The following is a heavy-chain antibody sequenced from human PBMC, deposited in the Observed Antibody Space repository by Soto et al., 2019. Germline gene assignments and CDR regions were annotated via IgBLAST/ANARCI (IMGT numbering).Heavy chain of an antibody. CDR3: ARGVLRIGYCSCGSCYTDNWFDP. V-gene: IGHV1-46*01. Sequence: ASVKVSCKASGYTFTSYYMHWVRQAPGQGLEWMGIINPSGGSTSYAQKFQGRVTMTRDTSTSTVYMELSSLRSEDTAVYYCARGVLRIGYCSCGSCYTDNWFDPWGQGTLVTVSS. CDR1: GYTFTSYY. CDR2: INPSGGST. J-gene: IGHJ5*02. D-gene: IGHD2-15*01.